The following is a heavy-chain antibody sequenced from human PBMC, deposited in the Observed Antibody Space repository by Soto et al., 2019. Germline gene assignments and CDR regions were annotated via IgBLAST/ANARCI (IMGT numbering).Heavy chain of an antibody. CDR3: AREGVRDSVFYYDILTGYDNWFDP. V-gene: IGHV1-18*01. Sequence: ASVKGSYKAAGYTFTMYGSSWVRQAPGQGLEWMGWISAYNGNTNYAQKLQGRVTMTTDTSTSTAYMELRSLRSDDTAVYYCAREGVRDSVFYYDILTGYDNWFDPWGQGTLVTVSS. CDR1: GYTFTMYG. D-gene: IGHD3-9*01. CDR2: ISAYNGNT. J-gene: IGHJ5*02.